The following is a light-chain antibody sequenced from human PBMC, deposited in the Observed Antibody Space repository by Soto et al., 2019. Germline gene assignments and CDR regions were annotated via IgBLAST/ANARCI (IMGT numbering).Light chain of an antibody. CDR2: AAS. V-gene: IGKV1-12*01. CDR3: QQANSFPRT. Sequence: DIQMTQSPSSVSASVGDRVTITCRASQGSSSWLAWYQQKPGKDPKILIYAASSLQRRVPSRFRGSGSGTDFTLTIISLQPEDFATYYCQQANSFPRTFGPGTKVDIK. J-gene: IGKJ3*01. CDR1: QGSSSW.